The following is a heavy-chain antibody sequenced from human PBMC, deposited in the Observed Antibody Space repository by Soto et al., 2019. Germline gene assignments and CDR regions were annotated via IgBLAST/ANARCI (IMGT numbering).Heavy chain of an antibody. CDR2: IIPIFGTA. V-gene: IGHV1-69*13. D-gene: IGHD6-13*01. Sequence: ASVKVSCKASGYTFTGYYMHWVRQAPGQGLEWMGGIIPIFGTANYAQKFQGRVTITADESTSTAYMELSSLRSEDTAVYYCASSTAMPGIAAAGPWFDPWGQGTLVTVSS. J-gene: IGHJ5*02. CDR3: ASSTAMPGIAAAGPWFDP. CDR1: GYTFTGYY.